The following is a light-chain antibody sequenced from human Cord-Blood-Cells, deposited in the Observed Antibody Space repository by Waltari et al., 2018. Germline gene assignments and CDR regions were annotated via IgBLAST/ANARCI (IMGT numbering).Light chain of an antibody. Sequence: DIQMTPSPSSLSASVGDRVTITCRASQSISSYLNWYQQKPGKAPKLLIYAASSLQSGVPSRFSGSGSGTDCTLTISSLQPEDFATYYCQQSYSTPFTFGPGTKVDI. CDR2: AAS. CDR3: QQSYSTPFT. J-gene: IGKJ3*01. CDR1: QSISSY. V-gene: IGKV1-39*01.